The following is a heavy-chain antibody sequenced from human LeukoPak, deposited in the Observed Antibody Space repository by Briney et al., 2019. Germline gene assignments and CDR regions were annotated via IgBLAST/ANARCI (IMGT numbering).Heavy chain of an antibody. CDR2: INPSGGNT. Sequence: GASAKVSCKVSGYTFSRYYLHWVRQAPGRELEWMGRINPSGGNTNYAQKLQGRVTMTRDTSTSTVYMELSSLRSEDTAVYYCARDWNWGSSDAFDVWGQGTMVTVSS. CDR1: GYTFSRYY. D-gene: IGHD7-27*01. CDR3: ARDWNWGSSDAFDV. V-gene: IGHV1-46*04. J-gene: IGHJ3*01.